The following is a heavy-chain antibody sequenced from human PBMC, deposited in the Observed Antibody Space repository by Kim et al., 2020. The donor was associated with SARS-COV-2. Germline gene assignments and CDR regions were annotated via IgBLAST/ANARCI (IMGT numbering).Heavy chain of an antibody. V-gene: IGHV4-39*07. CDR2: IYYSGST. J-gene: IGHJ4*02. D-gene: IGHD3-10*01. CDR1: GGSISSSSYY. CDR3: ARDLRYPGIDY. Sequence: SETLSLTCTVSGGSISSSSYYWGWIRQPPGKGLEWIGSIYYSGSTYYNPSLKSRVTISVDTSKNQFSLKLSSVTAADTAVYYCARDLRYPGIDYWGQGTLVTVSS.